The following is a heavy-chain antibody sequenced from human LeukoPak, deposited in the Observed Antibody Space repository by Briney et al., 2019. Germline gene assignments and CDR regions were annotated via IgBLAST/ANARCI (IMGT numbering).Heavy chain of an antibody. D-gene: IGHD1-26*01. J-gene: IGHJ4*02. CDR2: IKQDGSEK. V-gene: IGHV3-7*01. CDR1: GFTFSSYW. Sequence: PGGSLRLSCAASGFTFSSYWMSWVRQAPGKGLEWVANIKQDGSEKYYVDSVKGRFTISRDNAKNSLYLQMNSLRAEDTAVYYGGGDKIVGATYFDYWGQGTLVTVSP. CDR3: GGDKIVGATYFDY.